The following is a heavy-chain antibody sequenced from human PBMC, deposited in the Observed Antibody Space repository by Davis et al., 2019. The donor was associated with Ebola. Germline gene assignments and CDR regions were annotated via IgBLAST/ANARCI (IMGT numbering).Heavy chain of an antibody. D-gene: IGHD2-21*02. V-gene: IGHV3-23*01. Sequence: GESLKISCAASGFTFSIFALSWVRQAPGKGLEWVSAINGRDESTYFADSVKGRLTISRDNSKNTLYLQMNSLRTDDTAVYYCARDPRGDPRSAFDIWGQGTMVTVSS. J-gene: IGHJ3*02. CDR3: ARDPRGDPRSAFDI. CDR1: GFTFSIFA. CDR2: INGRDEST.